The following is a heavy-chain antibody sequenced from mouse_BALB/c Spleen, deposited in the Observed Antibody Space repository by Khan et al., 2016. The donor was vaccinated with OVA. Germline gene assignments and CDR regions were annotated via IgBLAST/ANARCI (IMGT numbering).Heavy chain of an antibody. CDR1: GYTFTSYW. D-gene: IGHD1-3*01. CDR3: AKDRSDY. CDR2: INPTSGYT. V-gene: IGHV1-7*01. J-gene: IGHJ2*01. Sequence: VQLQQSGAELAKPGASVKMSCTASGYTFTSYWMHWIKQRPGQGLEWIGYINPTSGYTDYNQKFKDKATLTADKSSSTAYMQLSSLTSDDSAVYYFAKDRSDYWGQGTALTVSS.